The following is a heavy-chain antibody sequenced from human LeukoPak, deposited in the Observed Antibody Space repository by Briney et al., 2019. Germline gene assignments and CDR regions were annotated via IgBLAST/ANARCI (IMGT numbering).Heavy chain of an antibody. CDR2: IRSKAYGGTT. Sequence: GGSLRLSCTASGFTFGDYAMSWVRQAPGKGLEWVGFIRSKAYGGTTEYAASVKGRFTISRDDSKSIAYLQMNSLKTEDTAVYYCTRDTAMVDYWGQGTLVTVSS. J-gene: IGHJ4*02. D-gene: IGHD5-18*01. CDR3: TRDTAMVDY. CDR1: GFTFGDYA. V-gene: IGHV3-49*04.